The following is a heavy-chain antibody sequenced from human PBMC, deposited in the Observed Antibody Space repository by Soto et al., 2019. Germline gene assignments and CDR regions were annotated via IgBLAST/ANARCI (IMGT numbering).Heavy chain of an antibody. D-gene: IGHD3-22*01. CDR2: IIPIFGTA. CDR1: GGTFSSYA. J-gene: IGHJ3*02. Sequence: SVKVSCKASGGTFSSYAISWVRQAPGQGLEWMGGIIPIFGTANYAQKFQGRVTITADESTSTAYMELSSLRSEDTAVYYCARELYYYDSSGADDAFDIWGQGTMVTVSS. CDR3: ARELYYYDSSGADDAFDI. V-gene: IGHV1-69*13.